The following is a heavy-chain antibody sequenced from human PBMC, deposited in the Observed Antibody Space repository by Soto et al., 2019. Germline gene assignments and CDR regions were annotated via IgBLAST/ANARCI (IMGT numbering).Heavy chain of an antibody. J-gene: IGHJ6*02. D-gene: IGHD3-22*01. CDR3: TRPYYDSSGYYYTAPYGMDV. V-gene: IGHV3-73*01. CDR2: IRSKANSYAT. CDR1: GFTFSGSA. Sequence: GGSLRLSCAASGFTFSGSAMHWVRQASGKGLEWVGRIRSKANSYATAYAASVKGRFTISRDDSKNTAYLQMNSLKTEDTAVYYCTRPYYDSSGYYYTAPYGMDVWGQGTTVTVSS.